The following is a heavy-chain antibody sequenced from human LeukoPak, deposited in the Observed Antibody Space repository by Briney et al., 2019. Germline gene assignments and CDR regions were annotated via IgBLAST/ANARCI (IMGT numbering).Heavy chain of an antibody. V-gene: IGHV3-30*02. J-gene: IGHJ4*02. CDR3: VKRIIVADKFDY. CDR1: GFTFSTFG. D-gene: IGHD5-12*01. Sequence: PGGSLRLSCAASGFTFSTFGMHWVRHTPGKGLEWVAFIRYDGTIKYYADSVKGRFTISRDNSKNTLSLHMDSLRADDTAVYYCVKRIIVADKFDYWGQGSLVTVSS. CDR2: IRYDGTIK.